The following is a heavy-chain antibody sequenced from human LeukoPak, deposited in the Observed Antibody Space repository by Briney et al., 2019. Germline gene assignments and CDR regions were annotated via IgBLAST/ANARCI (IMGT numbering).Heavy chain of an antibody. D-gene: IGHD1-1*01. CDR2: IHYRGST. J-gene: IGHJ3*02. CDR1: GGSISSSSYY. CDR3: AGTLAEGYAFDI. Sequence: PSETLSLTCTVSGGSISSSSYYWGWIRQPPGKGLEWIGSIHYRGSTYYNPSLKSRVTISVDTSKNQFSLKLSSVTAADTAVYYCAGTLAEGYAFDIWGQGTMVTVSS. V-gene: IGHV4-39*01.